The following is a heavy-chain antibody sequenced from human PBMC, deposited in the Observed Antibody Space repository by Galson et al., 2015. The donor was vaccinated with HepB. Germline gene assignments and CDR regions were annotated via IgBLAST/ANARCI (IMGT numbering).Heavy chain of an antibody. CDR3: AKFRGMDIGEYHFDH. Sequence: LRLSCAASGFTFSTFAMGWVRQAPGKGLEWVSTLHNDGVTTHIADSVRGRFTISRGNSKNTLFLQMNSLGVEDTAPYYCAKFRGMDIGEYHFDHWGQGTLVTVSS. V-gene: IGHV3-23*05. D-gene: IGHD2-2*03. CDR1: GFTFSTFA. CDR2: LHNDGVTT. J-gene: IGHJ4*02.